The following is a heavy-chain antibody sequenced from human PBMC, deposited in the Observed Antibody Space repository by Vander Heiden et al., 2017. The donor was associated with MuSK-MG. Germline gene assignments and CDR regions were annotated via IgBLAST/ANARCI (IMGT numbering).Heavy chain of an antibody. CDR2: ISGSGGST. Sequence: ASGFTFSSYAMSWVRQAPGQGLEWVSAISGSGGSTYYADSVKGRFTISRDNSKNTLYLQMNSLRAEDTAVYYCAKDRAVAGFFDYWGQGTLVTVSS. J-gene: IGHJ4*02. V-gene: IGHV3-23*01. CDR1: GFTFSSYA. D-gene: IGHD6-19*01. CDR3: AKDRAVAGFFDY.